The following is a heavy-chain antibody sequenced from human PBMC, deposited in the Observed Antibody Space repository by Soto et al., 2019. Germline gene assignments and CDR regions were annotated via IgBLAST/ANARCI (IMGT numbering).Heavy chain of an antibody. V-gene: IGHV4-34*01. CDR2: IHHGGST. CDR3: ARALPRSTVTTRYYYYYGMDV. J-gene: IGHJ6*02. D-gene: IGHD4-17*01. Sequence: WTWIRQPPGKGLEWIGEIHHGGSTNYNPSLRSRVTISADTSKNHLSLQLRSVAAADTAVYYCARALPRSTVTTRYYYYYGMDVWGQGTTVTVSS.